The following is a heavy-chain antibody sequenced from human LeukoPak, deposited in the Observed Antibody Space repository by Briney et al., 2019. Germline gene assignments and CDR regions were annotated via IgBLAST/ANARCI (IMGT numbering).Heavy chain of an antibody. CDR1: GFTFSSYE. J-gene: IGHJ4*02. CDR2: ITGSGDTI. V-gene: IGHV3-48*03. Sequence: GGSLRLSCAASGFTFSSYEMNWVRQAPGKGLEWVSYITGSGDTIYYADSVKGRFTISRDTAKNSLYLQMNSLRAEDTAVYYCARRFDHWGQETLVTVSS. CDR3: ARRFDH.